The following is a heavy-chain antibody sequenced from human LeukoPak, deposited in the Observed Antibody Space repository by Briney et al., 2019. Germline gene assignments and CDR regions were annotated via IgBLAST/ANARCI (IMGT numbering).Heavy chain of an antibody. D-gene: IGHD3-9*01. Sequence: GESLKISCKGSGYSFTNYWIGWVRQMPGKALGWMGIIYPGDSDTRYSPSFQGQVTISADKSISTAYLQWNSLKASDTAMYYCARLFSTGYYEPYGYWGQGTLVTVSS. J-gene: IGHJ4*02. V-gene: IGHV5-51*01. CDR3: ARLFSTGYYEPYGY. CDR2: IYPGDSDT. CDR1: GYSFTNYW.